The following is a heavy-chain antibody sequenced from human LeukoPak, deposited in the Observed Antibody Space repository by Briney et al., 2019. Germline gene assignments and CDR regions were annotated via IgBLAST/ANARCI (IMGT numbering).Heavy chain of an antibody. CDR2: INHSGST. Sequence: SETLSLTCAVYGGSFSGYYWSWIRQPPGKGLEWIGEINHSGSTNYNPSLKSRVTISVDRSKNQFSLKLSSVTAANTAVYYCARGRSGTATTNYYGMDVWGQGTTVTVSS. CDR3: ARGRSGTATTNYYGMDV. D-gene: IGHD4-11*01. CDR1: GGSFSGYY. V-gene: IGHV4-34*01. J-gene: IGHJ6*02.